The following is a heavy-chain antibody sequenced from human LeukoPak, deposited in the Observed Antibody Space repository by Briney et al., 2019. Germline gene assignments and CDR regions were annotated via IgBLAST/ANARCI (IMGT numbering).Heavy chain of an antibody. CDR1: GFTFSSYW. Sequence: GSLRLSCAASGFTFSSYWMSWVRQAPGKGLAWVANIKQDGSEKYYVDSVKGRFTISRDNAKNSLYLQMNSLRAEDTAVYYCARDETYYYDSSGYYPLRGMDVWGQGTTVTVSS. V-gene: IGHV3-7*01. CDR2: IKQDGSEK. J-gene: IGHJ6*02. D-gene: IGHD3-22*01. CDR3: ARDETYYYDSSGYYPLRGMDV.